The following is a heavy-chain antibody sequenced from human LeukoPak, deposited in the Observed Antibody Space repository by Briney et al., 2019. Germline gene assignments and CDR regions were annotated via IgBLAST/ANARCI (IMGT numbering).Heavy chain of an antibody. V-gene: IGHV4-59*11. J-gene: IGHJ3*02. CDR3: ARGYMVRGVRCALDI. CDR1: GGSISSHY. Sequence: SETLSLTCTVSGGSISSHYWSWIRQPPGKGLEWIGYIYYSGSTNYNPSLKSRVTISVDTSKNQFSLKLSSVTAAGTAVYYCARGYMVRGVRCALDIWGQGTMVTVSS. D-gene: IGHD3-10*01. CDR2: IYYSGST.